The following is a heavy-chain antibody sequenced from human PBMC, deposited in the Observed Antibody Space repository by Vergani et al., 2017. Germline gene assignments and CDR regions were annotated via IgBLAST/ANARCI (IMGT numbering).Heavy chain of an antibody. V-gene: IGHV3-11*06. Sequence: VQLVESGGGLVQPGGSLRLSCAASGFTFSTYWMTWIRQAPGKGLEWVSYISSSSSYTNYADSVKGRFTISRDNAKNSLYLQMNSLRAEDTAVYYCAREGYSYGPTIDYWGQGTLVTVSS. CDR2: ISSSSSYT. CDR1: GFTFSTYW. D-gene: IGHD5-18*01. CDR3: AREGYSYGPTIDY. J-gene: IGHJ4*02.